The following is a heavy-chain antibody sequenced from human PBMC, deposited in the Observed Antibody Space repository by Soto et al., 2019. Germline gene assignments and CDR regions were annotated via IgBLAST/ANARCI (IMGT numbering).Heavy chain of an antibody. CDR3: AAIVVGATRHSDVDH. V-gene: IGHV4-39*01. CDR2: MHASGGT. D-gene: IGHD2-15*01. J-gene: IGHJ4*02. Sequence: PSETLSLTCSVSGAPISSNDYFWAWIRQPPGRGLEFIASMHASGGTYHASSLKSRATMSLDTSKDQFSLKLQSVTAADTGTYYCAAIVVGATRHSDVDHWGRGTLVTVSS. CDR1: GAPISSNDYF.